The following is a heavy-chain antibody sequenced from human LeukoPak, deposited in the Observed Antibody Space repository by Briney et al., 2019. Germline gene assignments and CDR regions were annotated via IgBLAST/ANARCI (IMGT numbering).Heavy chain of an antibody. V-gene: IGHV4-31*03. CDR1: GGSISSGGYY. J-gene: IGHJ4*02. CDR2: IYYSGST. CDR3: ARVAGTTGTTTLDY. Sequence: NPSETLSLTCTVSGGSISSGGYYWSWIRQHPGKGLEWIGYIYYSGSTYYNPSLKSRVTISVDTSKNQFSLKLSSVTAADTAVYYCARVAGTTGTTTLDYWGQGTLVTVSS. D-gene: IGHD1-1*01.